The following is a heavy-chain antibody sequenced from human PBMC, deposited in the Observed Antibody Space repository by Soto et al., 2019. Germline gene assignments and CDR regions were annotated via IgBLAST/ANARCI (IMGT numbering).Heavy chain of an antibody. Sequence: SETLSLTCTVSGGSINTYYWTWIRQAPGKGLEWLGYIYYSGSTTYNPSLKSRVTISVDTSKNQFSLQLSSVTAADTAMYYCTRGPIYDSTSFDSWGQGIRVTV. D-gene: IGHD3-22*01. V-gene: IGHV4-59*01. CDR3: TRGPIYDSTSFDS. CDR1: GGSINTYY. J-gene: IGHJ3*02. CDR2: IYYSGST.